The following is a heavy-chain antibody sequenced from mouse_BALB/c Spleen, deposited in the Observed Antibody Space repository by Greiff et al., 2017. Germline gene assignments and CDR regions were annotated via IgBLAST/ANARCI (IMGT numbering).Heavy chain of an antibody. V-gene: IGHV5-6-3*01. CDR1: GFTFSSYG. J-gene: IGHJ4*01. CDR2: INSNGGST. D-gene: IGHD1-1*01. CDR3: ARDYYGYAMDY. Sequence: EVQRVESGGGLVQPGGSLKLSCAASGFTFSSYGMSWVRQTPDKRLELVATINSNGGSTYYPDSVKGRFTISRDNAKNTLYLQMSSLKSEDTAMYYCARDYYGYAMDYWGQGTSVTVSS.